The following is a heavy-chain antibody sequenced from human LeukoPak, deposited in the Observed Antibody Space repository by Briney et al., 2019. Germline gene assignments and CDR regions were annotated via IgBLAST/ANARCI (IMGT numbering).Heavy chain of an antibody. V-gene: IGHV3-30*02. Sequence: GGSLRLSCAASGFTFSSYGMHWVRQAPGKGLEWVAFIRFDGSNKYYTNSVKGRFTISRDNSKNMLYLQMNSLRSEDTAVYYCARAGSSGWYNWFDPWGQGTLVTVSS. D-gene: IGHD6-19*01. J-gene: IGHJ5*02. CDR2: IRFDGSNK. CDR1: GFTFSSYG. CDR3: ARAGSSGWYNWFDP.